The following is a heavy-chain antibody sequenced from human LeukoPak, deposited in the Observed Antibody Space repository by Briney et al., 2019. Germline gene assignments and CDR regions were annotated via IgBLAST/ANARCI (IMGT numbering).Heavy chain of an antibody. D-gene: IGHD1-26*01. CDR1: GFTFSSYG. J-gene: IGHJ3*02. V-gene: IGHV3-30*02. CDR3: AKDRGGHSWEAFDI. Sequence: GGSLRLSYAASGFTFSSYGMHWVRQAPGKGLEWVAFIRYDGSNKYYADSVKGRFTISRDNSKNTLYLQMNSLRAEDTAVYYCAKDRGGHSWEAFDIWGQGTMVTVSS. CDR2: IRYDGSNK.